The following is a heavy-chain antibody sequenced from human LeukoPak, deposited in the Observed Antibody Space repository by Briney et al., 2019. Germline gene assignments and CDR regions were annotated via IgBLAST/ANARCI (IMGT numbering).Heavy chain of an antibody. CDR2: INPNSGDT. CDR1: GYTFTGYY. V-gene: IGHV1-2*02. Sequence: ASVKVSCKASGYTFTGYYMHWVRQAPGQGLEWMGWINPNSGDTHYLQKFQGRVTVTRDTSISTAYMELSRLRSDDTAVYYCARDRANANFDCWGQGTLVTVSS. J-gene: IGHJ4*02. CDR3: ARDRANANFDC.